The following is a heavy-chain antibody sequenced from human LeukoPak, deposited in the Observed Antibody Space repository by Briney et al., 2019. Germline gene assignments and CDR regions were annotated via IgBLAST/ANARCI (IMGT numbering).Heavy chain of an antibody. CDR2: IIPIFGTA. V-gene: IGHV1-69*01. CDR1: GGTFSSYA. CDR3: ARGCSGGSCHNDYYYYGMDV. Sequence: SVKVSCKASGGTFSSYAISWVRQAPGQGLEWMGGIIPIFGTANYAQKFQGRVTITADESTSTAYMELSSLRSEDTAVYHCARGCSGGSCHNDYYYYGMDVWGKGTTVTVSS. D-gene: IGHD2-15*01. J-gene: IGHJ6*04.